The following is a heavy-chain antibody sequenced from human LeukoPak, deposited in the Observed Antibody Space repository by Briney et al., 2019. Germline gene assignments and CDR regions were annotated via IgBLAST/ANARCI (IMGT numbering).Heavy chain of an antibody. CDR3: ARQGAGVPFDY. V-gene: IGHV4-59*08. CDR2: IYYSGST. D-gene: IGHD3-10*01. Sequence: PSETLSLTCTVSGGSISSYYWSWIRQPAGKGLEWIGYIYYSGSTNYNPSLKSRVTISVDTSKNQFSLKLSSVTAADTAVYYCARQGAGVPFDYWGRGTLVTVSS. CDR1: GGSISSYY. J-gene: IGHJ4*02.